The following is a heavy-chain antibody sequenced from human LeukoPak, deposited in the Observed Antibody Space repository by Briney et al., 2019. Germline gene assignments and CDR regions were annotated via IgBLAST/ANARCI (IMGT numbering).Heavy chain of an antibody. Sequence: PSETLSLICTVSGGSISSYYWRWIRQPPGKGLEWIGYIYYSGSTNYNPSLKSRVTISVDTSKNQFSLKLSSVTAADTAVYYCARVRGARVRWLQWAFDYWGQGTLVTVSS. J-gene: IGHJ4*02. CDR2: IYYSGST. CDR1: GGSISSYY. CDR3: ARVRGARVRWLQWAFDY. V-gene: IGHV4-59*01. D-gene: IGHD5-24*01.